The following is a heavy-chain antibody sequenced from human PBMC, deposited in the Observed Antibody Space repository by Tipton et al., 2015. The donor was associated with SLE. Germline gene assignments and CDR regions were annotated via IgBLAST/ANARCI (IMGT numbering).Heavy chain of an antibody. D-gene: IGHD3-3*01. CDR1: GGSISSSSYY. J-gene: IGHJ3*01. CDR2: IYYSGST. CDR3: AREEENDFLSGGAAFDL. V-gene: IGHV4-39*07. Sequence: TLSLTCTVAGGSISSSSYYWGWIRQPPGKGLEWIGSIYYSGSTYYNPSLKSRVTISVDTSKNQFSLKLSSVTAADTAVYYCAREEENDFLSGGAAFDLWGQGTMVTVSS.